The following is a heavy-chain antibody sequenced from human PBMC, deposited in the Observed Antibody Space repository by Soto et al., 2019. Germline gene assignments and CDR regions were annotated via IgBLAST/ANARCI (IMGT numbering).Heavy chain of an antibody. Sequence: PGGSLRLSCAASGFTFSNAWLSWVRQAPGKGLEWVGRIKSKTDGGTTDYTAPVKGRFTISGDDSKNTLYLQMNSLKIEDTAVYYCTTGSTSTKNYWGRGTLVTVSS. CDR1: GFTFSNAW. V-gene: IGHV3-15*01. CDR3: TTGSTSTKNY. D-gene: IGHD6-6*01. CDR2: IKSKTDGGTT. J-gene: IGHJ4*02.